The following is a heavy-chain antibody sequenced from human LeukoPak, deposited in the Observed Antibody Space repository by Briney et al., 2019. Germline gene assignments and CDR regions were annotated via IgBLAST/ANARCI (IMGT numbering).Heavy chain of an antibody. Sequence: SGGSLRLSCAASGFTFSDYYLSWIRQAPGKGLQWVAYISRSGDTIYYADSVKGRFTISRDNAKNSLHLQMNGLRADDTAVYYCAKDRGQIYYNYYMDVWGKGTTVTVSS. CDR1: GFTFSDYY. J-gene: IGHJ6*03. CDR2: ISRSGDTI. CDR3: AKDRGQIYYNYYMDV. D-gene: IGHD3-10*01. V-gene: IGHV3-11*01.